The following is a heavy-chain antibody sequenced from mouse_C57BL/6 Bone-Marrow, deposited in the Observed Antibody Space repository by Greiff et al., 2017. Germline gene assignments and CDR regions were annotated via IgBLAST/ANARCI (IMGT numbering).Heavy chain of an antibody. CDR1: GYTFTSYW. D-gene: IGHD3-1*01. CDR3: ARRPITGDY. J-gene: IGHJ2*01. Sequence: QVQLQQPGAELVKPGASVKMSCKASGYTFTSYWITWVKQRPGQGLEWIGDIYPGSGCTNYNEKFKSKATLTVDTSSSTAYIQLRTLTSEDSAVYYCARRPITGDYWGQGTTLTVSS. V-gene: IGHV1-55*01. CDR2: IYPGSGCT.